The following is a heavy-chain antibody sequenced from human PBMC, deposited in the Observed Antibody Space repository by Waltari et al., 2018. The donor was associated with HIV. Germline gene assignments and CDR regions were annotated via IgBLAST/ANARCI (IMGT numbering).Heavy chain of an antibody. Sequence: QVQLVQSGAEVRTPGSSVKVSCKASGGTFTSYSINWVRQATGQGLEWMGRVSPMSGTTNKAQKFQGRVTITADNSTTTSYMELTSLRTEDTVVYYCASARETMGVDFDFWGQGTLVTVSS. V-gene: IGHV1-69*08. CDR1: GGTFTSYS. D-gene: IGHD3-10*01. CDR2: VSPMSGTT. CDR3: ASARETMGVDFDF. J-gene: IGHJ4*02.